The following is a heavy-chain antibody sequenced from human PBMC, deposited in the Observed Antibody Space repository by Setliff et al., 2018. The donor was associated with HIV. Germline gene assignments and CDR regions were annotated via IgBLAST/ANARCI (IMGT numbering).Heavy chain of an antibody. CDR2: INAGDDNT. CDR1: GYTFSTNA. V-gene: IGHV1-3*01. Sequence: ASVQVSCKAFGYTFSTNAIHWVRQAPGQRLEWMGDINAGDDNTRYSEKFQGRVTITRDTSANTAYMELSSLRSEDTAVYYCARGSCSGCYLSDYWGLGTLVTVSS. J-gene: IGHJ4*02. D-gene: IGHD6-19*01. CDR3: ARGSCSGCYLSDY.